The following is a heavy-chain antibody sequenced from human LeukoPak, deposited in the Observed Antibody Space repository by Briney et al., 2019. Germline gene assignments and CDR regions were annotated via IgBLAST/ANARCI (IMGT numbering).Heavy chain of an antibody. CDR3: ARDLHCSGGSCYRWFDP. CDR2: IYYSGST. Sequence: SETLSLTCTVSGGSISSGGYYWSWIRQHPGKGLEWIGYIYYSGSTYYNPSFKSRVTISVDTSKNQFSLKLSSVTAADTAVYYCARDLHCSGGSCYRWFDPWGQGTLVTVSS. D-gene: IGHD2-15*01. V-gene: IGHV4-31*03. J-gene: IGHJ5*02. CDR1: GGSISSGGYY.